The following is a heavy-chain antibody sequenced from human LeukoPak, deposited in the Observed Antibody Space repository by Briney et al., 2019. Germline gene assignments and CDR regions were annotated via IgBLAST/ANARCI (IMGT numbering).Heavy chain of an antibody. CDR3: ARGGDYDILTGYSDFDY. V-gene: IGHV3-30*03. CDR1: GFTFNIYG. D-gene: IGHD3-9*01. CDR2: MSYDGSDK. J-gene: IGHJ4*02. Sequence: GGSLRLSCAASGFTFNIYGMHWVRQAPGKGLEWVAVMSYDGSDKVYADSVKGRFTISRDNSKNTLYLQMNSLRAEDTAVYYCARGGDYDILTGYSDFDYWGQGTLVTVSS.